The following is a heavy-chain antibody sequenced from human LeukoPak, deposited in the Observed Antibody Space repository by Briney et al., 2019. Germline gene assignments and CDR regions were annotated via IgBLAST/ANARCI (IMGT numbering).Heavy chain of an antibody. CDR1: GYTFADYW. V-gene: IGHV5-51*01. CDR2: IYPGDSDT. Sequence: GESLKISCKASGYTFADYWIGWVRQMPGKGLEWMGIIYPGDSDTRYSPSFQGQVTISADKSISTAYLQWSSLKASDTAMYYCARGSYDYVWGSYLFPGPYFGYWGQGTLVTVSS. D-gene: IGHD3-16*02. CDR3: ARGSYDYVWGSYLFPGPYFGY. J-gene: IGHJ4*02.